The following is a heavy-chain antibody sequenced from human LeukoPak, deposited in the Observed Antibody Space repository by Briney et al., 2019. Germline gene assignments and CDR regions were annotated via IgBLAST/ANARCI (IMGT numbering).Heavy chain of an antibody. V-gene: IGHV3-33*06. CDR3: AKDLRGYSYGYVY. CDR2: IWYDGSNK. D-gene: IGHD5-18*01. CDR1: GFTFSSYG. Sequence: GGSLRLSCAASGFTFSSYGMHWVRQAPGKGLEWVAVIWYDGSNKYYAGSVKGRFTISRDNSKNTLYLQMNSLRAEDTAVYYCAKDLRGYSYGYVYWGQGTLVTVSS. J-gene: IGHJ4*02.